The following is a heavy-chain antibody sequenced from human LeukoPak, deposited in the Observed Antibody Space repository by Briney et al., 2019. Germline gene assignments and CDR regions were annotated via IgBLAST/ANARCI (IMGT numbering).Heavy chain of an antibody. CDR3: ARGDYSNYLNWFDP. V-gene: IGHV4-31*03. Sequence: SQTLSLTCTVSGGSFSSGGYYWSWIRQHPGKGLEWIGYIYYSGSTYYNPSLKSRVTISVDTSKNQFSLKLSSVTAADTAVYYCARGDYSNYLNWFDPWGQGTLVTVSS. D-gene: IGHD4-11*01. CDR1: GGSFSSGGYY. J-gene: IGHJ5*02. CDR2: IYYSGST.